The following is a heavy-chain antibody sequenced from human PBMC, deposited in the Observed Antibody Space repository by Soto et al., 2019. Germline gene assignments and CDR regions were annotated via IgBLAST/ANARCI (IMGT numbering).Heavy chain of an antibody. J-gene: IGHJ5*02. CDR2: INAGNGNT. Sequence: ASVKVSCKASGYTFTSYAMHWVRQAPGQRLEWMGWINAGNGNTKYSQKFQGRVTITRDTSASTAYMELSSLRSEDTAVYYCARDGDRITIFGVVKKYNWFDPWGQGTLVTVSS. V-gene: IGHV1-3*01. CDR1: GYTFTSYA. CDR3: ARDGDRITIFGVVKKYNWFDP. D-gene: IGHD3-3*01.